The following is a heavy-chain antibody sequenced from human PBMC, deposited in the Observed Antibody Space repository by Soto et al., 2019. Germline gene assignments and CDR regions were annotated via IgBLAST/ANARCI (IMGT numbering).Heavy chain of an antibody. D-gene: IGHD5-18*01. Sequence: GGSLKLSCANSGFTFSDSAMHWVRQASGKGLEWVGRIRNKGNNYATAYTASVKGRFTISRDDSKNTVYLQMNSLKIDDTAVYYCTSRRDWTAVDPLDSWGLGTLVTVSS. CDR2: IRNKGNNYAT. J-gene: IGHJ4*02. CDR3: TSRRDWTAVDPLDS. CDR1: GFTFSDSA. V-gene: IGHV3-73*01.